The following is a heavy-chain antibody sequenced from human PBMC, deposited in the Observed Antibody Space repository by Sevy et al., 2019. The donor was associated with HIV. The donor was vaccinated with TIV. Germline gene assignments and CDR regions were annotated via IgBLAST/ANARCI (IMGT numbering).Heavy chain of an antibody. CDR2: ISGSGGST. Sequence: GGSLRLSCAASGFTFSSYAMSWVRQAPGKGLEWVSVISGSGGSTYYADSVKGRFTISRDNSKNTLYLQMNSLRAEDTAVYYCAKSRAEWGGYCSGGSCSDFDYWGQGTLVTVSS. CDR3: AKSRAEWGGYCSGGSCSDFDY. CDR1: GFTFSSYA. J-gene: IGHJ4*02. V-gene: IGHV3-23*01. D-gene: IGHD2-15*01.